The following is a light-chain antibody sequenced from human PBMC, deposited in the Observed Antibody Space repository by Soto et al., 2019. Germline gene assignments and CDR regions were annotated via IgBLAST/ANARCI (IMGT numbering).Light chain of an antibody. CDR1: NIGGKS. Sequence: SYELTQPPSVSVAPGQTARISCGGNNIGGKSVHWYQQKPGQAPVLVVYDDNDRPTGIPERFSGSNSGNTATLTISRVKAEDEADYYCQVWDSSTAHRVFGTGTKVTVL. CDR2: DDN. CDR3: QVWDSSTAHRV. V-gene: IGLV3-21*02. J-gene: IGLJ1*01.